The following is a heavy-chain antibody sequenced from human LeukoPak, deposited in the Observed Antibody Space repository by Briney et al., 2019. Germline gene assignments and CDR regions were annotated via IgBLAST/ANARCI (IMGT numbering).Heavy chain of an antibody. CDR1: GFIFKSYS. D-gene: IGHD2-15*01. J-gene: IGHJ4*02. CDR3: AKVYCSGGSCYGDLVLGVVDY. Sequence: GGSLRLSCAASGFIFKSYSLHWVRQAPGKGLEWVAVIAYDGSNKYGDSVKGRFTISRDNSKNTLYLQMNSLRAEDTAVYYCAKVYCSGGSCYGDLVLGVVDYWGQGTLVTVSS. CDR2: IAYDGSNK. V-gene: IGHV3-30-3*01.